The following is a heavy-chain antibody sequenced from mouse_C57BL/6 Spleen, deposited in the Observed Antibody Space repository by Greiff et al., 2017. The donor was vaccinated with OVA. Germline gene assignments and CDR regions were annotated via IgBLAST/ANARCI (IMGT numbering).Heavy chain of an antibody. CDR2: INPNYGTT. CDR3: AREELTGTEGFAY. Sequence: EVQLQESGPELVKPGASVKISCKASGYSFTDYNMNWVKQSNGKSLEWIGVINPNYGTTSYNPKFKGKATLTVDQSSSTAYMQLNSLTSEDSAVYYCAREELTGTEGFAYWGQGTLVTVSA. V-gene: IGHV1-39*01. CDR1: GYSFTDYN. J-gene: IGHJ3*01. D-gene: IGHD4-1*01.